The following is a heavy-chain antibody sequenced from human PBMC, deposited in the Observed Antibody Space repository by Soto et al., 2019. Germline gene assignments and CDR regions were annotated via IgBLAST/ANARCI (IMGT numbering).Heavy chain of an antibody. V-gene: IGHV4-39*01. CDR2: IFYSGST. J-gene: IGHJ5*02. Sequence: QLQLQESGPGLVKPSETLSLTCTVSSGSITSTIYSWDWIRQPPGKGLEWIGRIFYSGSTYYNPSLKSRVTLSVDTSKNQFSRTLASVTAADTAVYYCARQCRGVTCHRCVPCGQGTLVTVCS. CDR1: SGSITSTIYS. D-gene: IGHD2-15*01. CDR3: ARQCRGVTCHRCVP.